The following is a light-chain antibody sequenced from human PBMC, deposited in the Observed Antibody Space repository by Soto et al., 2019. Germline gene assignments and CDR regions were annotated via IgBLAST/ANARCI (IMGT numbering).Light chain of an antibody. CDR3: QQYDTWPPAYT. V-gene: IGKV3-15*01. J-gene: IGKJ2*01. CDR1: QSVSSN. Sequence: EIVMTQSPVTLSVSPGERATLSCRASQSVSSNLAWYQQKPGQAPRLLIYGASTGATGIPARFSGSGSGTEFTLTISSLQSEDFAVYYCQQYDTWPPAYTFGQGTKLEI. CDR2: GAS.